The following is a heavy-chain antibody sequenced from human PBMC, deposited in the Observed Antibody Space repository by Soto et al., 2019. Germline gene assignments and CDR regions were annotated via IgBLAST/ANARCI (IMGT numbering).Heavy chain of an antibody. Sequence: PGGSLRLSCAASGFTFSSYSMNWVRQAPGKGLEWVSYISSSSSTIYYADSVKGRFTISRDNAKNSLYLQMNSLRDEDTAVYYCAREYYDFWSGYYIPSHYYYGMDVWGQGTTVTVSS. CDR1: GFTFSSYS. D-gene: IGHD3-3*01. V-gene: IGHV3-48*02. CDR2: ISSSSSTI. J-gene: IGHJ6*02. CDR3: AREYYDFWSGYYIPSHYYYGMDV.